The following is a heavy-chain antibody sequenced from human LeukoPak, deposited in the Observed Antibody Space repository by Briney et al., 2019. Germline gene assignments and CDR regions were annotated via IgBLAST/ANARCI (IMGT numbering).Heavy chain of an antibody. Sequence: GGSLRLSCAASGFTFSSYAMSWVRQAPGEGLEWVANIKQDGSEKYYVDSVKGRFTISRDNAKNSLYLQMNSLRAEDTAVYYCARDPRGIAVAGLDYWGQGTLVTVSS. CDR1: GFTFSSYA. CDR3: ARDPRGIAVAGLDY. D-gene: IGHD6-19*01. CDR2: IKQDGSEK. J-gene: IGHJ4*02. V-gene: IGHV3-7*01.